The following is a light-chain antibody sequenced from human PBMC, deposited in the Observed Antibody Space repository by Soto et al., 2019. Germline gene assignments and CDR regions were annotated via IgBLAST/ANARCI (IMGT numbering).Light chain of an antibody. J-gene: IGKJ2*01. CDR1: QSISSY. V-gene: IGKV1-39*01. CDR3: QQSYSTLMYT. CDR2: AAS. Sequence: DIQMTQSPSSLSASVVDRVTITCQASQSISSYLNWYQQKPGKAPKLLIHAASTLQSGVPSRFSGSGSGTDFTLTISRLQPEDFAIYYCQQSYSTLMYTFGQGTKLYIK.